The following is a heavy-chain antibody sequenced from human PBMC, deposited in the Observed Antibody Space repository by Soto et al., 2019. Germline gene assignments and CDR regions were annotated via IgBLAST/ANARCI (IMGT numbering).Heavy chain of an antibody. J-gene: IGHJ4*02. D-gene: IGHD2-2*01. CDR2: IRQDGSEQ. V-gene: IGHV3-7*01. CDR1: GISISPYW. Sequence: DVQLVESGGGLVQPGGSVRLSCAASGISISPYWMSWVRQAPGKGLEWVANIRQDGSEQFSVDSVKGRFTLSRDNAKNSLHLQMDSLRVEDTAVYFCVRDRSRPAAMDYWGQGALVTVFS. CDR3: VRDRSRPAAMDY.